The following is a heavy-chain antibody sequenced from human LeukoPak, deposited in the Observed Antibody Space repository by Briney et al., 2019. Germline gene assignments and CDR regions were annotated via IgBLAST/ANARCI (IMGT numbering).Heavy chain of an antibody. CDR1: GGSISNYY. Sequence: SETLSLTCTVSGGSISNYYWSWIRQPPGKGLEWIGYMYYSGSTNYDPSLKSRVTISVDTSNNQFSLKLSSVTAADTAVYFCARQLRGEAVAGHLQPFDYWGQGTLVTVSS. CDR3: ARQLRGEAVAGHLQPFDY. D-gene: IGHD6-19*01. V-gene: IGHV4-59*08. CDR2: MYYSGST. J-gene: IGHJ4*02.